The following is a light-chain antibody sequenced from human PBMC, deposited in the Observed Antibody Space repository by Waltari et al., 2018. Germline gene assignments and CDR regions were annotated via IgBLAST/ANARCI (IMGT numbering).Light chain of an antibody. CDR2: AVS. CDR1: QGVSNH. Sequence: NHLTQSPSSLSASVADRVTITCRDSQGVSNHLAWYQHKPGKAPKLLIYAVSSLQSGVPARFSGSGSGTDFTLTISSLQPEDVATYYCQQLNTYPCTFGQGTKLEL. V-gene: IGKV1-9*01. J-gene: IGKJ2*02. CDR3: QQLNTYPCT.